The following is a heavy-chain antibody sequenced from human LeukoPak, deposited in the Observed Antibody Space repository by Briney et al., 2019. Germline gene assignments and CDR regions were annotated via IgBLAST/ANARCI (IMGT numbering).Heavy chain of an antibody. CDR3: AKEPLLRYFDWLPTFFDY. CDR2: ISGSGGST. Sequence: GGSLRLSCAASGFTVSSNYMSWVRQAPGKGLEWVSAISGSGGSTYYADSVKGRFTISRDNSKNTLYLQMNSLRAEDTAVYYCAKEPLLRYFDWLPTFFDYWGQGTLVTVSS. J-gene: IGHJ4*02. D-gene: IGHD3-9*01. CDR1: GFTVSSNY. V-gene: IGHV3-23*01.